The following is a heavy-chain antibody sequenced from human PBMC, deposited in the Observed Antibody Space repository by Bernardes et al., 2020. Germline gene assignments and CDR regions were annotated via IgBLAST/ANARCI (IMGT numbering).Heavy chain of an antibody. D-gene: IGHD3-10*01. CDR3: ARVLARRGVKGGWFDP. J-gene: IGHJ5*02. V-gene: IGHV4-34*01. CDR1: GGSFSGYY. Sequence: ETLSLTCAVYGGSFSGYYWSWIRQPPGKGLEWIGEINHSGSTNYNPSLKSRVTISVDTSKNQFSLKLSSVTAADTAVYYCARVLARRGVKGGWFDPWGQGTLVTVSS. CDR2: INHSGST.